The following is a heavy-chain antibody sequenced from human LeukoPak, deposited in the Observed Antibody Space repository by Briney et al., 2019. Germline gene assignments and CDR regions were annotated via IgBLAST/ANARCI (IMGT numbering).Heavy chain of an antibody. Sequence: GRSLRLSCGASGFTFDDYAMHWVRQAPGKGLEWVSGISWNSGSIGYADSVKGRFTISRDNAKNSLYLQMNSLRAEDTALYYCEKLVSAAITNDAFDIWGQGTMVTVSS. CDR3: EKLVSAAITNDAFDI. CDR2: ISWNSGSI. D-gene: IGHD2-2*02. J-gene: IGHJ3*02. CDR1: GFTFDDYA. V-gene: IGHV3-9*01.